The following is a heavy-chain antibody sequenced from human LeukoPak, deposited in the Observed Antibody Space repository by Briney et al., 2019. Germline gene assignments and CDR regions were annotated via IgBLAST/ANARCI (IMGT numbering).Heavy chain of an antibody. D-gene: IGHD5/OR15-5a*01. V-gene: IGHV4-59*01. CDR1: GGSIGSYH. CDR3: ARVASKGGMDV. CDR2: IHYTWNA. J-gene: IGHJ6*02. Sequence: SETLSLTCSVSGGSIGSYHWSWIRQTPGKGLEWIGHIHYTWNAKYNPSLESRVTISLDRSNNQFSLRLSSVTAADTAVYYCARVASKGGMDVWGQGTTVTAS.